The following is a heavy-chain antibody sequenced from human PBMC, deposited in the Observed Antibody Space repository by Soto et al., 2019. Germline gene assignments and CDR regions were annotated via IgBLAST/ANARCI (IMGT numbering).Heavy chain of an antibody. CDR1: GGSFSGYY. J-gene: IGHJ6*02. CDR2: INHSGGT. Sequence: SETLSLTCAVYGGSFSGYYWSWIRQPPGKGLEWIGEINHSGGTNYNPSLKSRVTISVDTSKNQFSLKLSSVTAADTAVYYCARQIVVVPAAMAADGYYYGMDVWGQGTTVTVSS. CDR3: ARQIVVVPAAMAADGYYYGMDV. V-gene: IGHV4-34*01. D-gene: IGHD2-2*01.